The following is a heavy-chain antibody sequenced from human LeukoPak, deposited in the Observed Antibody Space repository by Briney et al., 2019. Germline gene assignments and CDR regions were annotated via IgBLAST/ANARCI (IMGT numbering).Heavy chain of an antibody. Sequence: SETLSLTCTVSGGSISSSSYYWAWIRQPPGEGLEWIGSIHYSGSTYYNPSLQSRVTISIDTSKNQFSLKLSSVTAADTAVYYCARLKATVSIHAYFDSWGQGTLVTVSS. CDR1: GGSISSSSYY. CDR3: ARLKATVSIHAYFDS. CDR2: IHYSGST. J-gene: IGHJ4*02. V-gene: IGHV4-39*07. D-gene: IGHD4-17*01.